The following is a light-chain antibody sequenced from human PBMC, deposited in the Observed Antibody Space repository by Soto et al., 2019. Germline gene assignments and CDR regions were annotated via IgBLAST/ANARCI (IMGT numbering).Light chain of an antibody. Sequence: QSVLTQPPSESGAPGQRVTISCTGSSSNIGAGYDVHWYQQLPGTAPKLLIYGNSNRPSGVPDRFSGSKSGTSASLVITGLQAEDEADYYCQSYDSSLSALFGGGTKLTVL. CDR2: GNS. CDR3: QSYDSSLSAL. J-gene: IGLJ2*01. CDR1: SSNIGAGYD. V-gene: IGLV1-40*01.